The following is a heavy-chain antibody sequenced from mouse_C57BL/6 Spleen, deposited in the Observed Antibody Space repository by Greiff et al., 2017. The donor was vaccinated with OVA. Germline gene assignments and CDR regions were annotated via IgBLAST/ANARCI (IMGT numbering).Heavy chain of an antibody. CDR3: ARADYAMDY. J-gene: IGHJ4*01. V-gene: IGHV3-6*01. Sequence: DVKLQESGPGLVKPSQSLSLTCSVTGYSITSGYYWNWIRQFPGNKLEWMGYISYDGSNNYNPSLKNRISITRDTSKNQFFLKLNSVTTEDTATYYCARADYAMDYWGQGTSVTVSS. CDR2: ISYDGSN. CDR1: GYSITSGYY.